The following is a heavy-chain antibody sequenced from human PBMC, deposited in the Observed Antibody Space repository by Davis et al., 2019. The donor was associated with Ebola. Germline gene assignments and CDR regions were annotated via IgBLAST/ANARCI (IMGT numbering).Heavy chain of an antibody. J-gene: IGHJ4*02. CDR2: VYHTGTT. Sequence: PSETLSLTCAVSGASVSTTNWWKWVRQSPGKGLEWIGEVYHTGTTNYSPSLKSRVTISVDKSKNQFSLKLTSVTAADTAIYDWASNGALGGTNRLDYWGQGTLVTVTS. CDR3: ASNGALGGTNRLDY. CDR1: GASVSTTNW. V-gene: IGHV4-4*02. D-gene: IGHD1/OR15-1a*01.